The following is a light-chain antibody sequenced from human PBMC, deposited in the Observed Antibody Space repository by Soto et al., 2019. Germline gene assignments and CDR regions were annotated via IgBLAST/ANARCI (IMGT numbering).Light chain of an antibody. CDR3: QQYGSPSIT. J-gene: IGKJ5*01. V-gene: IGKV3-15*01. Sequence: EILMTQSPATLSVSPGERATLSCRASQSVSSNLAWYQQKPGQAPRLLIYGASTRATGIPARFSGSGSGTEFTLTISSLQSEDFAVYYCQQYGSPSITFGQGTRLEIK. CDR2: GAS. CDR1: QSVSSN.